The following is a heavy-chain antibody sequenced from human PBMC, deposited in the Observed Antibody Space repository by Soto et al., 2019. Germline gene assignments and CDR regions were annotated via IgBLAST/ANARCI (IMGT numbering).Heavy chain of an antibody. D-gene: IGHD6-13*01. CDR1: GFTFSSYA. CDR3: AKEHHYSSSWSDYDY. V-gene: IGHV3-23*01. J-gene: IGHJ4*02. Sequence: PGGSLRLSCAASGFTFSSYAMSWVRQAPGKGLEWVSAISGSGVSTYYADSVKGRFTISRDNSKNTLYLQMNSLRAEDTAVYYCAKEHHYSSSWSDYDYWGQGTLVTVSS. CDR2: ISGSGVST.